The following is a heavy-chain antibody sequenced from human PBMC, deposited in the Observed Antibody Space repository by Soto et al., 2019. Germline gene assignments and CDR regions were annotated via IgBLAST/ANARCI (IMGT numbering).Heavy chain of an antibody. J-gene: IGHJ4*02. D-gene: IGHD1-26*01. V-gene: IGHV3-15*01. CDR1: GFTFSNAL. Sequence: PGGSLRLSCAASGFTFSNALMSWVRQAPGKGLEWVGRIKSKTDGGTTDYAAPVKGRFTISRDDSKNTLYLQMNSLKTEDTAVYYCTTGGSYYWIFDYWGQGTLVTVSS. CDR3: TTGGSYYWIFDY. CDR2: IKSKTDGGTT.